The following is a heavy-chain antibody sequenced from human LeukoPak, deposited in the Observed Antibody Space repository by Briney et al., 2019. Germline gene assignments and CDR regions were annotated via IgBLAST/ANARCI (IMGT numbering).Heavy chain of an antibody. D-gene: IGHD3-22*01. Sequence: SETLSLTCTVSGGSISSYYWSWIRQPPGEGLEWIGYIYYSGSTNYNPSLKSRVTISVDTSKNQFSLKLSSVTAADTAVYYCASRTYYYDSSIVSGYYGMDVWGKGPTVTVSS. J-gene: IGHJ6*04. CDR3: ASRTYYYDSSIVSGYYGMDV. CDR2: IYYSGST. CDR1: GGSISSYY. V-gene: IGHV4-59*08.